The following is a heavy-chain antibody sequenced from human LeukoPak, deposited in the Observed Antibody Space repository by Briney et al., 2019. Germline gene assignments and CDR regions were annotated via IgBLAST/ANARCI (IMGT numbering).Heavy chain of an antibody. CDR2: ISSSSYI. CDR1: GFTFSSYS. V-gene: IGHV3-21*01. D-gene: IGHD6-13*01. Sequence: GGSLRLSCAASGFTFSSYSMNWVRQAPGKGLEWVSSISSSSYIYYADSVKGRFTISRDNAKNSLYLQVNSLRAEDTAVYYCARDTDSSSWYDYYYYGMDVWGQGTTVTVSS. CDR3: ARDTDSSSWYDYYYYGMDV. J-gene: IGHJ6*02.